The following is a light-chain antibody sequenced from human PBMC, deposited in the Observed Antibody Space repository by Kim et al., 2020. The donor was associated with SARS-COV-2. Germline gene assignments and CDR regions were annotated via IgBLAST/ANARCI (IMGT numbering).Light chain of an antibody. CDR2: WAA. CDR1: QSVLYSSNNKNY. J-gene: IGKJ4*01. CDR3: QQYYSTPLT. Sequence: ATINCKSSQSVLYSSNNKNYLAWYQQKPGQPPKLLIYWAATRESGVPDRFSGSGSGTDFTLTISSLQAEDVAVYYCQQYYSTPLTFGGGTKVDIK. V-gene: IGKV4-1*01.